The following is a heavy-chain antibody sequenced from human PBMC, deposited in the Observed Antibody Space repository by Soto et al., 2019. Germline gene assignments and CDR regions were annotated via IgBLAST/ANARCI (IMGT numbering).Heavy chain of an antibody. V-gene: IGHV1-3*01. Sequence: ASVKVSCKASGYTFTSYAMHWVRQAPGQRLEWMGWINAGNGNTKYSQKFQGRVTITRDTSASTAYMGLSSLRSEDTAVYYCARDRRWLRIFDYWGQGTLVTVSS. CDR2: INAGNGNT. D-gene: IGHD5-12*01. J-gene: IGHJ4*02. CDR3: ARDRRWLRIFDY. CDR1: GYTFTSYA.